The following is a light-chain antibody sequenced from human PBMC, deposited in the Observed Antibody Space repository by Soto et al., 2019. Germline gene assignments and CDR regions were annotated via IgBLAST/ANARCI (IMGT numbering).Light chain of an antibody. Sequence: QAVVTQPPSASGTPGQWVTISCSGSSSNIGGNTVHWYQQLPGTAPRLLIYNNHQRPPGVPARLSASKSGTSASLPPTEVQSEEDADYYCCTWDASRNAWVFGGGTKLTVL. CDR3: CTWDASRNAWV. CDR1: SSNIGGNT. V-gene: IGLV1-44*01. J-gene: IGLJ3*02. CDR2: NNH.